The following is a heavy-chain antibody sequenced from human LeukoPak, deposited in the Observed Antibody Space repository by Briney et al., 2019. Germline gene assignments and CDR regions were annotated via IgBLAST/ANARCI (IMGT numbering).Heavy chain of an antibody. CDR1: GGSISSYY. V-gene: IGHV4-59*08. CDR2: IYYSGST. D-gene: IGHD3-9*01. J-gene: IGHJ4*02. CDR3: AAPDILTGLKSFDY. Sequence: PSETLSLTCTVSGGSISSYYWSWIRQPPGKGLEWIGYIYYSGSTNSNPSLKSRVTISVDRSKNQFSLNLSSVTAADTAVYYCAAPDILTGLKSFDYWGQGTLVTVSS.